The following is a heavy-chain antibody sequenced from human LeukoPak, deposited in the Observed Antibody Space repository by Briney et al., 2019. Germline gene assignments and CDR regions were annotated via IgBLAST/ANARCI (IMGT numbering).Heavy chain of an antibody. D-gene: IGHD3-3*01. CDR1: GYTFTSYY. Sequence: ASVKVSCKASGYTFTSYYMHWVRQAPGQGLEWMGVINPSGGSTSYAQKFQGRVTMTRDTSTSTVYMELSSLRSEDTAVYYWARGGATYDFSLYGMDVWGQGTTVTVSS. CDR3: ARGGATYDFSLYGMDV. CDR2: INPSGGST. J-gene: IGHJ6*02. V-gene: IGHV1-46*01.